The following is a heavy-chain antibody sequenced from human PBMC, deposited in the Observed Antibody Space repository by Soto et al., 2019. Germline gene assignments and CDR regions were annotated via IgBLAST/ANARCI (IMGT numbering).Heavy chain of an antibody. V-gene: IGHV3-30*18. Sequence: QVQLVESGGGMVQPGRSLRLSCAASGFTFSRYGMHWVHQAPGRGPEWVAVISYDGSNKYYADSVKGRFTISRDNSKNTLYLQMNSLRAQDPAVYYCAKDKVPVVVTAPFDHWGQGTLVTVSS. J-gene: IGHJ4*02. CDR3: AKDKVPVVVTAPFDH. D-gene: IGHD2-21*02. CDR1: GFTFSRYG. CDR2: ISYDGSNK.